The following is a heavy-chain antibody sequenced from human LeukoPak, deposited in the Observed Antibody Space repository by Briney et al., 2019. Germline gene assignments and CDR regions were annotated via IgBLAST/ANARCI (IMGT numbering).Heavy chain of an antibody. J-gene: IGHJ4*02. V-gene: IGHV4-39*07. CDR3: AREYTLYRSGWFLDY. Sequence: SETLSLTCTVSGGSISSYYWSWIRQPPGKGLEWTGSIDYSGSTYYNPSLKSRATISIDTSKNQFSLKLSSVTAADTAVYYCAREYTLYRSGWFLDYWGQGTVVAVSS. CDR2: IDYSGST. CDR1: GGSISSYY. D-gene: IGHD6-19*01.